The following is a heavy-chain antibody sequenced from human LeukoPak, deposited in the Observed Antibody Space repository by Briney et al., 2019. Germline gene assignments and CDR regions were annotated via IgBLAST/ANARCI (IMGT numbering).Heavy chain of an antibody. V-gene: IGHV1-18*01. CDR2: ISAYNGNT. CDR1: GYTFTSYG. J-gene: IGHJ4*02. D-gene: IGHD3-22*01. CDR3: ARDWDSSGSTPFHYFDY. Sequence: GASVKVSCKASGYTFTSYGISWVRQAPGQGLEWMGWISAYNGNTNYAQKLQGRVTMTTDTSTSTAYMELRSLRSDDTAVYYCARDWDSSGSTPFHYFDYWGQGTLVIVSS.